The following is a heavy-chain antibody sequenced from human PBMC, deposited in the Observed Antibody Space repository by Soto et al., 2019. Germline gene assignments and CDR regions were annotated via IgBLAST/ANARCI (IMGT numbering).Heavy chain of an antibody. V-gene: IGHV1-2*04. CDR3: GMQRSGVVY. J-gene: IGHJ4*02. CDR2: INPNNGGT. CDR1: GYSFTANS. D-gene: IGHD6-25*01. Sequence: QVHLVQSGAEVKKPGASVRVSCKASGYSFTANSMHWVRQAPGEGLEWMGWINPNNGGTNYARKFQGWVTMTRDTSISTAYMDLTRLKSDDTAVYYCGMQRSGVVYWGQGTLVTVSS.